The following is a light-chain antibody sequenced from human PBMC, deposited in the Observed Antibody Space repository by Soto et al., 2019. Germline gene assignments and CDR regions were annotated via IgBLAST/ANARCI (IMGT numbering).Light chain of an antibody. CDR3: QQYGGSPFT. V-gene: IGKV3-20*01. Sequence: EIVLTQSPGTLSLSPRERATLSCRASQSIFNNYLAWYQQKPGQAPRRLVYGASFRATGIPDRFSGSGSGTDFTLTISRLEPGDFAVYYCQQYGGSPFTFGQGTRLEIK. CDR1: QSIFNNY. J-gene: IGKJ2*01. CDR2: GAS.